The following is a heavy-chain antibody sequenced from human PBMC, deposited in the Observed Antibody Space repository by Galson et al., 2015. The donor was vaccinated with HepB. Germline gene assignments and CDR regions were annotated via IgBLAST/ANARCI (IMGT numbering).Heavy chain of an antibody. J-gene: IGHJ4*01. CDR2: ISWSSSTI. D-gene: IGHD3-16*01. CDR3: ARNMATEGEGSHLFDH. CDR1: GFTFDDRA. Sequence: SLRLSCAASGFTFDDRAMHWVRRPPGKGLEWVSSISWSSSTISYAASVKGRFTISRDNAKNLLFLQMNTLRTEDTAFYYCARNMATEGEGSHLFDHWGRGTLVTVSS. V-gene: IGHV3-9*01.